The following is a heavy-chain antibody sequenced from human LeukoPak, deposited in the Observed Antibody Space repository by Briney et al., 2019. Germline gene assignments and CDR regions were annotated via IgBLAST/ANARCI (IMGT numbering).Heavy chain of an antibody. J-gene: IGHJ4*02. V-gene: IGHV3-53*01. CDR1: GFTVSSNY. D-gene: IGHD4-11*01. CDR2: IYSGGST. CDR3: ASGGDLMTTGNSDY. Sequence: GGSLRLSCAASGFTVSSNYMSWVRQAPGKGLEWVSVIYSGGSTYYADSVKGRFTISRDNSKNTLYLQMNSLRAEDTAVYYCASGGDLMTTGNSDYWGQGTLVTVSS.